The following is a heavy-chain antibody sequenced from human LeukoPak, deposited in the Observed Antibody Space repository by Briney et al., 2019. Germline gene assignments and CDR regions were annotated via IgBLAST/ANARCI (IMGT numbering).Heavy chain of an antibody. CDR3: ARDPGWGTTVEVNWFDP. D-gene: IGHD4-23*01. J-gene: IGHJ5*02. CDR1: GGTFSSYA. CDR2: IIPIFGTA. Sequence: SVKVSCKASGGTFSSYAISWVRQAPGQGLEWMEGIIPIFGTANYAQKFQGRVTITADESTSTAYMELSSLRSEDTAVYYCARDPGWGTTVEVNWFDPWGQGTLVTVSS. V-gene: IGHV1-69*13.